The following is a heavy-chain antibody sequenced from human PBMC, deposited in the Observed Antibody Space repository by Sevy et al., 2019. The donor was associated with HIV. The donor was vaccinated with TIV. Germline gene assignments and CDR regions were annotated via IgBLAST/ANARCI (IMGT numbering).Heavy chain of an antibody. CDR1: GFTFSSYA. Sequence: GGSLRLSCAASGFTFSSYAMSWVRQAPGKGLEWVSAISGSGGSTDYADSVKGRFTISRDNSKNTLYQQKNSLRAADKTVYYCAGDYYGSGNYYNPFDYWGQGTLVTVSS. CDR3: AGDYYGSGNYYNPFDY. V-gene: IGHV3-23*01. CDR2: ISGSGGST. J-gene: IGHJ4*02. D-gene: IGHD3-10*01.